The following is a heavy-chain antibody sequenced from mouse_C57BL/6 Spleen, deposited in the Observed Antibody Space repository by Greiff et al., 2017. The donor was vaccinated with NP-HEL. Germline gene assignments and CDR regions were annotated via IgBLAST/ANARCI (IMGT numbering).Heavy chain of an antibody. CDR3: ARTGYYGGNAMDY. CDR1: GFTFSDYG. CDR2: ISSGSSTI. V-gene: IGHV5-17*01. J-gene: IGHJ4*01. Sequence: EVQRVESGGGLVKPGGSLKLSCAASGFTFSDYGMHWVRQAPEKGLEWVAYISSGSSTIYYADTVKGRFTISRDNAKNTLFLQMTRLRSEDTAMYYCARTGYYGGNAMDYWGQGTSVTVSS. D-gene: IGHD1-1*01.